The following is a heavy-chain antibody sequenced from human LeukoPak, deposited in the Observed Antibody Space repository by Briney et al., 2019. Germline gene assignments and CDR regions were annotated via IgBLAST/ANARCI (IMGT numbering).Heavy chain of an antibody. D-gene: IGHD3-9*01. CDR3: ARDSPDILTGYFHEGDWFDP. CDR1: GYTFTGYD. CDR2: INPNSGGT. V-gene: IGHV1-2*02. Sequence: ASVKVSCKASGYTFTGYDIPWGRQAPGQGLEWMGWINPNSGGTNYAKKFQGRVTMTGDTSISTAYMELSSLIADDPAVYYCARDSPDILTGYFHEGDWFDPWGQGTLVTVSS. J-gene: IGHJ5*02.